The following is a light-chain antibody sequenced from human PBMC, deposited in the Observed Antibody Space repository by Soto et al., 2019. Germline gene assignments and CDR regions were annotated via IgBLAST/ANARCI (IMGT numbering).Light chain of an antibody. Sequence: EIVLTQSPGTLSLSPGERATLSCGASQSISGRYLALYQQKPGQAPRLLIYGASSRATDIPDRFSGSGSGAVFTLTISMMEPEDFAVYYCQQYGTSITFGQGTRLEIK. CDR3: QQYGTSIT. J-gene: IGKJ5*01. CDR2: GAS. CDR1: QSISGRY. V-gene: IGKV3-20*01.